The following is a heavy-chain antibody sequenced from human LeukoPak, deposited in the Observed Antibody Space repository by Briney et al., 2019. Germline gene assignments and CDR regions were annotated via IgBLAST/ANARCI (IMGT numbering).Heavy chain of an antibody. J-gene: IGHJ4*02. CDR2: INHSGST. D-gene: IGHD6-13*01. V-gene: IGHV4-34*01. Sequence: SETLSLTCAVYGGSLIDYYWTWIRQPPGKGLEWIGEINHSGSTNYNPSLKSRVTISVDTSKNQFSLKLSSVTAADTAVYYCARGKRGYSSSWYDYWGQGTLVTVSS. CDR3: ARGKRGYSSSWYDY. CDR1: GGSLIDYY.